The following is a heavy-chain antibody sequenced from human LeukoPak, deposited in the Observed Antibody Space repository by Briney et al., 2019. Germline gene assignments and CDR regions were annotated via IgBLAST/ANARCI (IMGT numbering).Heavy chain of an antibody. CDR2: ISYGNT. Sequence: SETLSLTCSVSGGSISTYYWNWIRQTPGKGLEWIGHISYGNTDYNPSLKSRVTISVDTSKNQFSLKLTSVTAADTAVYYCARDKARSYGRYFDPWGQGALVTVSS. CDR3: ARDKARSYGRYFDP. CDR1: GGSISTYY. D-gene: IGHD5-18*01. V-gene: IGHV4-59*01. J-gene: IGHJ5*02.